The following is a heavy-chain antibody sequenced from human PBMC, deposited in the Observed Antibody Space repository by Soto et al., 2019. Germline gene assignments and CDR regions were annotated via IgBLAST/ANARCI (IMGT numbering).Heavy chain of an antibody. D-gene: IGHD2-2*01. CDR2: VSASGGSA. CDR3: AKGRAVVPAAKFYYGMDV. J-gene: IGHJ6*02. CDR1: GFTFSNYA. Sequence: GGSLRLSCAASGFTFSNYAMSWVRQAPGKGLEWVSAVSASGGSAYYADSVRGRFTISRDRSKNTLYLQMNSLRADDTAVYYCAKGRAVVPAAKFYYGMDVWGQGTTVTVS. V-gene: IGHV3-23*01.